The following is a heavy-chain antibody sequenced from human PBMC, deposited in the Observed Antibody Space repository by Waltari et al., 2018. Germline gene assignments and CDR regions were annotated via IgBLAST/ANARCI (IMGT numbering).Heavy chain of an antibody. J-gene: IGHJ4*02. V-gene: IGHV3-23*01. CDR3: AKPPRPTPGYFDY. CDR1: GFTFSSYA. Sequence: EVQLLESGGGLVQPGGSLRLSCAASGFTFSSYAMSWVRQAPGKGLEWVSAISGSGGSTYYADSGKGRFTISRDNSKNTLYLQMNSLRAEDTAVYYCAKPPRPTPGYFDYWGQGTLVTVSS. CDR2: ISGSGGST.